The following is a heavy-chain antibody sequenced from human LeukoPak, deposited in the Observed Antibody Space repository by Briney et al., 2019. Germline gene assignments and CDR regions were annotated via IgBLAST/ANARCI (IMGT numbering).Heavy chain of an antibody. V-gene: IGHV3-30-3*01. D-gene: IGHD5-18*01. J-gene: IGHJ6*02. CDR3: ATKGYSYGRLGYYYYGMDV. CDR2: ISYDGSNK. CDR1: GFTFSSYA. Sequence: GGSLRLSCTASGFTFSSYAMHWVRQAPGKGLEWVAVISYDGSNKYYADSVKGRFTISRDNSKNTLYVQMNSLRSEDTAVYYCATKGYSYGRLGYYYYGMDVWGQGTTVTVSS.